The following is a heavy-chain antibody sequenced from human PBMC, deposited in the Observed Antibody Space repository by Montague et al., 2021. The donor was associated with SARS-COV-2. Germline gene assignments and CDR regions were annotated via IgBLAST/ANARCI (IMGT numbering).Heavy chain of an antibody. CDR1: GFPFSTYA. Sequence: SRRLSWAASGFPFSTYAMSLFRQAPGKGLEWVSAISGSGDSTYYADSVKGRFTISRDNSKNTLFLQMNSLRAEDTAVYYCAKDPGGITIFFPWGQGTLVTVSS. D-gene: IGHD3-9*01. V-gene: IGHV3-23*01. CDR3: AKDPGGITIFFP. CDR2: ISGSGDST. J-gene: IGHJ5*02.